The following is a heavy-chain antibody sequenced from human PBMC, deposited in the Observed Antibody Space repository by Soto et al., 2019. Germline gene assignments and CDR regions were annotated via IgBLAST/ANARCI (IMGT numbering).Heavy chain of an antibody. Sequence: ASVKVSCKASGYTFTSYYINWVRQATGQGLEWMGWMNPNSGNTGYAQKFQGRVTMTRNTSISTAYMELSSLRSEDTAVYYCAMATVTTSFAFDYWGQGTLVTVSS. V-gene: IGHV1-8*01. CDR1: GYTFTSYY. J-gene: IGHJ4*02. D-gene: IGHD4-17*01. CDR3: AMATVTTSFAFDY. CDR2: MNPNSGNT.